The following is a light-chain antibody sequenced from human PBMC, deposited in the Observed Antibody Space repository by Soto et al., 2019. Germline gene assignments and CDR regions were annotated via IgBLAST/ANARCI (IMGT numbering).Light chain of an antibody. CDR2: GNS. Sequence: QSVLTPPPSVSGAPGQRVTISCTGSSSNIGAGYDVHWYQQLPGTAPKLLIYGNSNRPSGVPDRFSGSKSGTSASLAITGLQAEDEADYYCQSYDSSRSVVFGGGTKLPVL. J-gene: IGLJ2*01. CDR3: QSYDSSRSVV. V-gene: IGLV1-40*01. CDR1: SSNIGAGYD.